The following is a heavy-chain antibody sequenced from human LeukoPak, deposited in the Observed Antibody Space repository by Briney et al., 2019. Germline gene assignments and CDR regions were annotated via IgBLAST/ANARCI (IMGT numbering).Heavy chain of an antibody. V-gene: IGHV3-21*04. J-gene: IGHJ6*03. CDR1: GFTFSSYS. D-gene: IGHD2-15*01. Sequence: GRSLRLSCAASGFTFSSYSMNWVRQAPGKGLEWVSSISSSSSYIYYADSVKGRFTISRDNSKNTLYLQMNSLRAEDTAIYYCAKNGDRGAYCTGGTCYPYFYYYMDVWGKGTTVTI. CDR2: ISSSSSYI. CDR3: AKNGDRGAYCTGGTCYPYFYYYMDV.